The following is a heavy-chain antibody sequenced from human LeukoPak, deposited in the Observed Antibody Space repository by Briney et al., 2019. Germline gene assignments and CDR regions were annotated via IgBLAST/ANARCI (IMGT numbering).Heavy chain of an antibody. CDR3: ASWQRLASYCGGDCYSEGNWYFDL. V-gene: IGHV4-30-4*08. D-gene: IGHD2-21*01. CDR1: GDSISSRDYY. CDR2: IYYSGST. J-gene: IGHJ2*01. Sequence: PSETLSLTCSVSGDSISSRDYYWSWIRQPPGKGLEWIGYIYYSGSTSYNPSLKSRVTISVDTSKNQFSLRLSSVTAADTAVYYCASWQRLASYCGGDCYSEGNWYFDLWGRGTLVTVSS.